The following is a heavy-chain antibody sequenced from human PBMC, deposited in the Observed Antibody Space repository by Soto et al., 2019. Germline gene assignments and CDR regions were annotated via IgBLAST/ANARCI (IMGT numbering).Heavy chain of an antibody. CDR1: GGSISSSSYY. Sequence: QLQLQESGPGLVKPSETLSLTCTVSGGSISSSSYYWGWIRQPPGKGLEWIGSIYYSGSTYYNPPLKSQVTIYVDTSKNQCSLKRSSVTAADTAVYYCARHSYALVWFGELLEGKSSRKIDYWGQGTLVTVSS. CDR2: IYYSGST. D-gene: IGHD3-10*01. J-gene: IGHJ4*02. CDR3: ARHSYALVWFGELLEGKSSRKIDY. V-gene: IGHV4-39*01.